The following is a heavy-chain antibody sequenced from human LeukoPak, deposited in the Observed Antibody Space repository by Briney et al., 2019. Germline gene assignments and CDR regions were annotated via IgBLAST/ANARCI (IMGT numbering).Heavy chain of an antibody. CDR1: GGSIRSGSYY. V-gene: IGHV4-61*02. J-gene: IGHJ4*02. CDR3: ARAPTQYDYVWGSYRYYFDY. CDR2: VYTTGDT. D-gene: IGHD3-16*02. Sequence: SETLSLTCTVSGGSIRSGSYYWSWIRQPAGKGLEWIGRVYTTGDTNYNPSLKSRVSISVDTSKNQFSLKLSSVTAADTAVYYCARAPTQYDYVWGSYRYYFDYWGQGTLVTVSS.